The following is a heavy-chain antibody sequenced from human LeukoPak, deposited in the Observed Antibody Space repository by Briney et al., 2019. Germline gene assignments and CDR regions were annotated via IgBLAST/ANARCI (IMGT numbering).Heavy chain of an antibody. J-gene: IGHJ6*03. V-gene: IGHV4-38-2*01. D-gene: IGHD6-13*01. CDR1: GYSISSGYY. Sequence: PSETLSLTCAVSGYSISSGYYWGWIRQPPGKGLEWIGSIYHSGSTYYNPSLKSRVTISVDTSKNQFSLKLSSVTAADTAVYYCARVAAAPSYYMDVWGKGTTVTVSS. CDR2: IYHSGST. CDR3: ARVAAAPSYYMDV.